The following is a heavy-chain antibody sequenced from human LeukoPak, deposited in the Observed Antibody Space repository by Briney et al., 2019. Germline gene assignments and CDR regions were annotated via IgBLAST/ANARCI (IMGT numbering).Heavy chain of an antibody. Sequence: ASVKVSCKASGYTFTSYDINWVRQATGQGLEWMGWMNPNSGNTGYAQKFQGRVTITGNTSISTAYMELSSLRSEDTAVYYCARAPDYDFWSGYRYYMDVWGKGTTVTVSS. D-gene: IGHD3-3*01. J-gene: IGHJ6*03. CDR1: GYTFTSYD. CDR3: ARAPDYDFWSGYRYYMDV. CDR2: MNPNSGNT. V-gene: IGHV1-8*03.